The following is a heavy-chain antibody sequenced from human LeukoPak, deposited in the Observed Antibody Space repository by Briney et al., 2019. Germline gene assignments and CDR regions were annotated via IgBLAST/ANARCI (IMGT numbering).Heavy chain of an antibody. CDR3: ARAGLTGSKVAFDV. Sequence: ASVKVSCKASGYTFTDYPMNWVRQSPGQGLEWMGWINTDTGNPTYAQGFTGHYVFSLDTSVSTAYLQIISLKAEDTAVYYCARAGLTGSKVAFDVWGQGTMVTVSS. J-gene: IGHJ3*01. D-gene: IGHD1-20*01. CDR2: INTDTGNP. CDR1: GYTFTDYP. V-gene: IGHV7-4-1*02.